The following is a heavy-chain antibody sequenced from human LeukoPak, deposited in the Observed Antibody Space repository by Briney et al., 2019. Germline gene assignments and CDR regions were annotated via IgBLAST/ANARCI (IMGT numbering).Heavy chain of an antibody. CDR2: ISSSGGST. CDR1: GFTFSSFA. J-gene: IGHJ4*02. CDR3: SKDRDVTMFGVVIIRARDY. V-gene: IGHV3-23*01. Sequence: GGSLRLSCAASGFTFSSFAMSWVRQAPGKGLEWVSPISSSGGSTYYADSVKGRFTISRDNSKSTLYLQMNSLRAEDTAVYYCSKDRDVTMFGVVIIRARDYWGQGTLVTVSS. D-gene: IGHD3-3*01.